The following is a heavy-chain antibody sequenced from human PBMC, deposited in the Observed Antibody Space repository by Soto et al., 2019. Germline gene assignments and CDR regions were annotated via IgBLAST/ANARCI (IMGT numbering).Heavy chain of an antibody. V-gene: IGHV4-59*01. CDR1: GGSISSYF. CDR3: ARDLAAVPRAFDY. Sequence: QVQLQESGPGLLKPSETLSLTCTFSGGSISSYFYIWVRQPPGKGLEWIGSVYYTGTTDYNPSLKSRVTISVDTSKTQFSLNLRSVTAADTAVYYCARDLAAVPRAFDYWGRGTLVTVSS. CDR2: VYYTGTT. J-gene: IGHJ4*02. D-gene: IGHD6-13*01.